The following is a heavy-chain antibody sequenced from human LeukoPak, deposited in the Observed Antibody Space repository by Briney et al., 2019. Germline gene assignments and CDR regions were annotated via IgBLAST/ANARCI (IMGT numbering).Heavy chain of an antibody. CDR3: ARGLSLYDFSNPYYYYYYMDV. J-gene: IGHJ6*03. CDR2: MNPNRGNT. Sequence: GASVKVSCKASGYTFTSYDINWVRQATGQGLEWRGWMNPNRGNTGYAQKFQGRVTMTRNTSISTDYMELSSLRSEDTAVYYCARGLSLYDFSNPYYYYYYMDVWGKGTTVTVSS. D-gene: IGHD3-3*01. CDR1: GYTFTSYD. V-gene: IGHV1-8*01.